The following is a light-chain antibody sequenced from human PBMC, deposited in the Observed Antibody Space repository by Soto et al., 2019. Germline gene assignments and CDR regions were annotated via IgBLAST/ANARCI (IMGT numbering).Light chain of an antibody. CDR1: QSISSY. CDR2: AES. V-gene: IGKV1-39*01. J-gene: IGKJ1*01. CDR3: QQSYRTPRT. Sequence: DIQMTQSPSSLSASVGDRVTITCRASQSISSYLNWYQQKPGKAPHIVIYAESSLQSGVTSRFSGSGSGTDFTLTISSLQPEEFSTYYCQQSYRTPRTFGQGTKVEIK.